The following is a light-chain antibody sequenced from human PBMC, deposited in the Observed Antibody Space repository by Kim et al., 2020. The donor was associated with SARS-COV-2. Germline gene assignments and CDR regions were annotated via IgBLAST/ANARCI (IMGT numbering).Light chain of an antibody. V-gene: IGKV1-33*01. CDR2: DAS. J-gene: IGKJ2*01. CDR3: QQYDDLPGYT. CDR1: QDISNY. Sequence: DIQMTQSPSSLSASVGDRVTITCQASQDISNYLNWYQQKPGKAPKLLIYDASNLKTGVPSRFSGSGSGTHFTFTISSLQPEDIATYYCQQYDDLPGYTFGQGTKVDIK.